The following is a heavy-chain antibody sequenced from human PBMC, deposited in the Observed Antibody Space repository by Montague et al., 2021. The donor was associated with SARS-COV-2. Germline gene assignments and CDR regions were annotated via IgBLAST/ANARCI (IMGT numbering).Heavy chain of an antibody. D-gene: IGHD1-26*01. Sequence: SLRLSCAASGLTFSSYAMHWVRQAPGKGLEWVAVISYDGSNKYYADSVKGRFTISRDNSKNTLYLQMNSLRAEDTAVYYCLRATYFDYWGQGTLVTVSS. CDR3: LRATYFDY. J-gene: IGHJ4*02. V-gene: IGHV3-30*04. CDR2: ISYDGSNK. CDR1: GLTFSSYA.